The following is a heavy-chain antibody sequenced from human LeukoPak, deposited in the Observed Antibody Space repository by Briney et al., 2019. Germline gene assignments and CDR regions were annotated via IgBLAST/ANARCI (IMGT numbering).Heavy chain of an antibody. CDR2: ISWEGDTT. J-gene: IGHJ4*02. CDR1: GFTFDDYA. V-gene: IGHV3-43*01. CDR3: TRDTDYGSATNYFDY. D-gene: IGHD3-10*01. Sequence: GGSLRLSCAASGFTFDDYAMHWVRQAPGKGLEWVSLISWEGDTTYYADSVRGRFTISRDNSKNSLYLQMNSLRTEDTAFYYCTRDTDYGSATNYFDYWGLGTLVSVPS.